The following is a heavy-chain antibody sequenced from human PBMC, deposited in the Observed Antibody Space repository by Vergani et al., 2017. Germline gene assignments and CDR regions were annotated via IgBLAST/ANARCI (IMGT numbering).Heavy chain of an antibody. Sequence: EVQLVESGGGLVKPGGSLRLSCAASGFTFSNAWMSWVRQAPGKGLEWVGRIKSKTDGGTTDYAAPVKGRFTISRDNSKNTLYLQMNSLRAEDTAVYDCAKDGPRVIPPSGLFDYWGQGTLVTVSS. D-gene: IGHD1-14*01. V-gene: IGHV3-15*01. J-gene: IGHJ4*02. CDR1: GFTFSNAW. CDR3: AKDGPRVIPPSGLFDY. CDR2: IKSKTDGGTT.